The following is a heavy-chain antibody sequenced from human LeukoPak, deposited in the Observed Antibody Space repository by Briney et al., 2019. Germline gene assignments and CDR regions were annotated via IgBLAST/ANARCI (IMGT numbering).Heavy chain of an antibody. D-gene: IGHD2-2*01. CDR1: GGTFSSYA. CDR2: IIPIFGTA. J-gene: IGHJ2*01. Sequence: ASVKVSCKASGGTFSSYAISWVRQAPGQGLEWMGGIIPIFGTANYAQKFQGRVTITTDESTSTAYMELSSLRSEDTAVYYCARDSTPPTLYSGYCSSTSCYRGYFDLWGRGTLVTVSS. V-gene: IGHV1-69*05. CDR3: ARDSTPPTLYSGYCSSTSCYRGYFDL.